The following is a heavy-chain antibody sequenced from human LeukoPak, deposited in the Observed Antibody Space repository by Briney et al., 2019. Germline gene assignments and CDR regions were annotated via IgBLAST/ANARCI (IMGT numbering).Heavy chain of an antibody. V-gene: IGHV3-21*01. CDR3: ARVGPYGGNSRNWYFDL. D-gene: IGHD4-23*01. J-gene: IGHJ2*01. CDR2: ISSSSSYI. Sequence: GGSLKLSCAASGFTFSSYSMNWVRQAPGKGLEWVSSISSSSSYIYYADSVKGRFTISRDNAKNSLYLQMNSLRAEDTAVYYCARVGPYGGNSRNWYFDLWGRGTLVTVSS. CDR1: GFTFSSYS.